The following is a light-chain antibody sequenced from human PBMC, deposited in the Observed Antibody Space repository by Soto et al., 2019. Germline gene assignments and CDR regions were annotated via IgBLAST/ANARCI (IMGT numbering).Light chain of an antibody. CDR2: DVS. CDR1: SSDVGYYNR. V-gene: IGLV2-18*02. J-gene: IGLJ1*01. CDR3: SSYTTSSTYV. Sequence: QSVLTQPPSVSGSPGQSVAISCTRTSSDVGYYNRVSWYQQPPGTAPKLMIYDVSNRPSGIPDRFSGSKSGNAASLTISGLQAEDEADYYCSSYTTSSTYVFGTGTKVTVL.